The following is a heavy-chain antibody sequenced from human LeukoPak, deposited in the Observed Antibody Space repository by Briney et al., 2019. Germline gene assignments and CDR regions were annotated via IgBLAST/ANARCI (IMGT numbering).Heavy chain of an antibody. CDR3: ARVPRYYDILTGYSEDGYFDY. Sequence: GASVKVSCNASGYTFTSYYMHWVRHAPGQGLEWMGIINPSGGSTSYAQKFQGRVTMTRDTSTSTVYMELSSLRSEDTAVYYCARVPRYYDILTGYSEDGYFDYWGQGTLVTVSS. J-gene: IGHJ4*02. CDR1: GYTFTSYY. CDR2: INPSGGST. V-gene: IGHV1-46*01. D-gene: IGHD3-9*01.